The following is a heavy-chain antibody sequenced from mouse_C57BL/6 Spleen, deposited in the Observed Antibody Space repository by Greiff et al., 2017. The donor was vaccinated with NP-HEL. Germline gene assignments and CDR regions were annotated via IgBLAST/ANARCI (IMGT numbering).Heavy chain of an antibody. CDR1: GYSITSGYY. D-gene: IGHD1-1*01. V-gene: IGHV3-6*01. CDR3: ARGKMTTVPWYFDV. Sequence: EVKLMESGPGLVKPSQSLSLTCSVTGYSITSGYYWNWIRQFPGNKLEWMGYISYDGSNNYNPSLKNRISITRDTSKNQFFLKLNSVTTEDTATYYCARGKMTTVPWYFDVWGTGTTVTVSS. J-gene: IGHJ1*03. CDR2: ISYDGSN.